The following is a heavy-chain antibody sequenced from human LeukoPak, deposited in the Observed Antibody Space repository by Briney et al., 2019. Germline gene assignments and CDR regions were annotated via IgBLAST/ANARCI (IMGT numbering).Heavy chain of an antibody. D-gene: IGHD3-10*01. CDR2: IYHSGST. Sequence: SGTLSLTCAVSGGSISSSNWWSWVRQPPGKGLEWIGEIYHSGSTNYNPSLKSRVTISVDKSKNQFSLKLSSVTAADTAVYYCARGSGSGNPWGYYYYYMDVWGKGTTVTVSS. V-gene: IGHV4-4*02. CDR3: ARGSGSGNPWGYYYYYMDV. J-gene: IGHJ6*03. CDR1: GGSISSSNW.